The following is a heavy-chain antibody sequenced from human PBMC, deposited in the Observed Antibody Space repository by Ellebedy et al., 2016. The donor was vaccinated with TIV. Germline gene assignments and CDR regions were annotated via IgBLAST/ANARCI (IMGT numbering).Heavy chain of an antibody. D-gene: IGHD3-22*01. Sequence: GESLKISCAASGFTFRNYAMSWVRQAPGKGLEWVSTISNTGGRTYYADSVEGRFIISRDNSKKTLYLQMNSLRAEDTAVYYCAKGRGGGSDSSAPRYYFDYWGLGTLVTVSS. CDR2: ISNTGGRT. CDR1: GFTFRNYA. J-gene: IGHJ4*02. V-gene: IGHV3-23*01. CDR3: AKGRGGGSDSSAPRYYFDY.